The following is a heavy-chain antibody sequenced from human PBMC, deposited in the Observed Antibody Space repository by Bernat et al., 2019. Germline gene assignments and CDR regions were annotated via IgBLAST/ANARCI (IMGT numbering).Heavy chain of an antibody. Sequence: QVQLVESGGGVVQPGRSLRLSCAASGFTFSSYAMHWVRQAPGKGLEWVAVISYDGSNKYYADSVKGRFTISRDNSKNTLYLQMNSLRAEDTAVYYCARREYSSYKTLGGELRSTTKRDWFDPWGQGTLVTVSS. CDR3: ARREYSSYKTLGGELRSTTKRDWFDP. D-gene: IGHD6-6*01. CDR1: GFTFSSYA. V-gene: IGHV3-30*01. CDR2: ISYDGSNK. J-gene: IGHJ5*02.